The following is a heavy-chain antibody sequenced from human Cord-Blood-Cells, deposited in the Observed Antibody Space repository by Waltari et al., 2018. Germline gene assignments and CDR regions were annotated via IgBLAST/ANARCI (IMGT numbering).Heavy chain of an antibody. CDR2: INHSGST. CDR1: GGSFSGYY. Sequence: QVQLQQWGAGLLKPSETLSLTCAVYGGSFSGYYWSWIRQPPGKGLEWIGEINHSGSTNYNPSLKSRVTISVDTSKNQCSLKLSSVTAADTAVYYCARTLHCSGGSCYSMDYWGQGTLVTVSS. V-gene: IGHV4-34*01. J-gene: IGHJ4*02. CDR3: ARTLHCSGGSCYSMDY. D-gene: IGHD2-15*01.